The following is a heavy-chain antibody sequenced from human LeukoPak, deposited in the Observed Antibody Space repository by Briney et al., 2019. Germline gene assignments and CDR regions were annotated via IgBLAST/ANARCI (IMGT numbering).Heavy chain of an antibody. CDR1: GGSIRSYC. V-gene: IGHV4-59*01. CDR2: IYFSGST. Sequence: SETLSLTCTVSGGSIRSYCWSWTRQPPGKGREWIGYIYFSGSTSYNPSLKSRVTISVDRSKNQFSLKLSSVAAADTAVYYCARSYDTNFDYWGQGTLVTVSS. J-gene: IGHJ4*02. D-gene: IGHD3-3*01. CDR3: ARSYDTNFDY.